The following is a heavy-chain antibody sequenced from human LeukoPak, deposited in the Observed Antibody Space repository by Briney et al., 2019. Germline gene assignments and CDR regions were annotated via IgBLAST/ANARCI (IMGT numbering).Heavy chain of an antibody. V-gene: IGHV3-23*01. CDR2: ISGSGGST. Sequence: PGGSLRPSCAASGFTFSSYAMSWVRQAPGKGLEWVPAISGSGGSTYYADSVKGRFTISRDNSKNTLYLQMNSLRAEDTAVYYCAKDRARGKWELQAFDYWGQGTLVTVSS. D-gene: IGHD1-26*01. CDR3: AKDRARGKWELQAFDY. CDR1: GFTFSSYA. J-gene: IGHJ4*02.